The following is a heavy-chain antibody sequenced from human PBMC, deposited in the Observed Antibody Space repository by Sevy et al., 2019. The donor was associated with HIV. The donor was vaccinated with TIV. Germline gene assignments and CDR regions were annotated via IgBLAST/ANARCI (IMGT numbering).Heavy chain of an antibody. CDR3: ARGLAALPGYYYGMDV. D-gene: IGHD6-6*01. J-gene: IGHJ6*02. V-gene: IGHV3-48*01. Sequence: GGSLRLSCAASGFTFSSYSMNWVRQAPGKGLEWVSYISDSSTTIYYADSVKGRFTISRDNAKNSLYLQRNSLRAEDTAVYYCARGLAALPGYYYGMDVWGQGTTVTVSS. CDR2: ISDSSTTI. CDR1: GFTFSSYS.